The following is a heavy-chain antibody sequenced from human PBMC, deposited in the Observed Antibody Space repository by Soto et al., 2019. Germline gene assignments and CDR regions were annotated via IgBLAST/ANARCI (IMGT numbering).Heavy chain of an antibody. V-gene: IGHV3-48*03. Sequence: GGSLRLSCAASGFTFSSYEMNWVRQAPGKGLEWVSYISSSGSTIYYADSVKGRFTISRDNSKNTLYLQMNSLRAEDTAVYYCAKVEWSYYYYYGMDVSGQGTTVTVSS. CDR2: ISSSGSTI. D-gene: IGHD3-3*01. J-gene: IGHJ6*02. CDR3: AKVEWSYYYYYGMDV. CDR1: GFTFSSYE.